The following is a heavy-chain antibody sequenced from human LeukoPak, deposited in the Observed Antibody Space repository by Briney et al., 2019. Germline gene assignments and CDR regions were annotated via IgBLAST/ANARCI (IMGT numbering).Heavy chain of an antibody. J-gene: IGHJ4*02. CDR2: ISSSSSYI. CDR3: GRDKQQLTYYFDY. Sequence: GGSLRLSCAASGFTFSSYSMNWVRQAPGKGLEWVSSISSSSSYIYYADSVKGRFTVSRDNAKNSLYLQMNCPRAEDTAVYYCGRDKQQLTYYFDYWGQGTLVTVSS. CDR1: GFTFSSYS. D-gene: IGHD6-13*01. V-gene: IGHV3-21*01.